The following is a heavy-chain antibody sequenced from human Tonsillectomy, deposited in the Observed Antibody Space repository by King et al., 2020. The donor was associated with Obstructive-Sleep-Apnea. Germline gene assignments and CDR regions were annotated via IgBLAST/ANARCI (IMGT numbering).Heavy chain of an antibody. CDR1: GFTFSSYG. Sequence: VQLVESGGGVVQPGRSLRLSCAASGFTFSSYGMHWVRQAPGKGLEWVAVISYDGSNKYYADSVKGRFTISRDNSKNTLYLQMNSLRAEDTAVYYCAKESVQYAQCDYFDYWGQGTLVTVSS. D-gene: IGHD2-8*01. J-gene: IGHJ4*02. V-gene: IGHV3-30*18. CDR3: AKESVQYAQCDYFDY. CDR2: ISYDGSNK.